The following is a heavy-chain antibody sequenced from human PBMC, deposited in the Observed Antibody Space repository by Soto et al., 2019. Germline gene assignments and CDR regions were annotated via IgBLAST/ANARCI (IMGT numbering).Heavy chain of an antibody. CDR3: ARDHYDSSSYLDY. D-gene: IGHD3-22*01. V-gene: IGHV3-33*01. Sequence: QVQLMESGGGVVQPGRSLRLSCVASGFSFSTYAMHWVRQAPGKGLEWVAVIWYDGSNQYYADSVKGRFSISRDNSKNTLYLQMNSLRAKDTAEYYCARDHYDSSSYLDYWGQGTLVTVSS. CDR2: IWYDGSNQ. CDR1: GFSFSTYA. J-gene: IGHJ4*02.